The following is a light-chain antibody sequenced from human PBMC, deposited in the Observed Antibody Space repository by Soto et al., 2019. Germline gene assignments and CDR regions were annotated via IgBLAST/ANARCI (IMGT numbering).Light chain of an antibody. CDR1: YSVSSY. Sequence: EIGLTQSPATLSLSPGERATLSCRASYSVSSYLAWYQQKPGQAPRLLIEDASYRSTGIPARFSGSGSGTDFTLTISRLEPEDFAVYYCQQRSNWYTFGQGTQLEIK. CDR2: DAS. V-gene: IGKV3-11*01. CDR3: QQRSNWYT. J-gene: IGKJ2*01.